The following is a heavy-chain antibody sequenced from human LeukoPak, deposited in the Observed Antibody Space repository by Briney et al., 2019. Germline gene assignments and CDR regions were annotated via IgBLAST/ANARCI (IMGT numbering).Heavy chain of an antibody. J-gene: IGHJ4*02. Sequence: ASVKVSCKTSGYTFTIYYMHWVRQAPGQGLEWMGIISPSGGSTSYAQKFQGRVTMTRDTSTSTVYMELSSLRSEDTAVYYCARSHSYYYDSSGYYSDYWGQGTLVTASS. D-gene: IGHD3-22*01. CDR2: ISPSGGST. CDR1: GYTFTIYY. V-gene: IGHV1-46*01. CDR3: ARSHSYYYDSSGYYSDY.